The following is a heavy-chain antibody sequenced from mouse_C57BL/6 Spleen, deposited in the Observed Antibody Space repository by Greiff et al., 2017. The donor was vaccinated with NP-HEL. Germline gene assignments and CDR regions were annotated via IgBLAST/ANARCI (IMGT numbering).Heavy chain of an antibody. V-gene: IGHV1-64*01. CDR1: GYTFTSYW. CDR2: IHPNSGST. CDR3: AFLDYDYDGFAY. D-gene: IGHD2-4*01. Sequence: VQLQQSGAELVKPGASVKLSCKASGYTFTSYWMHWVKQRPGQGLEWIGMIHPNSGSTNYNEKFKSKATLTVDKSSSTAYMQLSSRTSEDSAVYYCAFLDYDYDGFAYWGQGTLVTVSA. J-gene: IGHJ3*01.